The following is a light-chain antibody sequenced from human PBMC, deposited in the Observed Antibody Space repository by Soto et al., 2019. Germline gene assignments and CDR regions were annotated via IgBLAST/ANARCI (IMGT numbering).Light chain of an antibody. J-gene: IGKJ4*01. CDR3: LLFNTYPQA. Sequence: ALQLTQSPSSLSASIGDRVTITCRARQGIGSALAWYQQAPGKPPKLLIFDASTLENGVPSRFSGGGSGTDFTLTISSLQPEDFATYYCLLFNTYPQAFGGGTKVEIE. CDR2: DAS. CDR1: QGIGSA. V-gene: IGKV1-13*02.